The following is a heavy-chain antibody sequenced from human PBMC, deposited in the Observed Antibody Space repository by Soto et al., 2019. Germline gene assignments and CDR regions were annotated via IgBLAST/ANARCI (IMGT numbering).Heavy chain of an antibody. CDR3: AKGKGPRIAVTGYYFDY. D-gene: IGHD6-19*01. Sequence: SGGSLRLSCAASGFTFSSYVMSWVRQAPGKGLEWVSSISGSGTGTYYADSVKGRFTISRDNSKNTVSLQMNSLRAEDTAVYYCAKGKGPRIAVTGYYFDYWGQGTLVTVSS. J-gene: IGHJ4*02. CDR2: ISGSGTGT. CDR1: GFTFSSYV. V-gene: IGHV3-23*01.